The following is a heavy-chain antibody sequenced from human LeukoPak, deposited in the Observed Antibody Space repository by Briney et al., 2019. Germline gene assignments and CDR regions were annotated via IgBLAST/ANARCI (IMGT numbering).Heavy chain of an antibody. CDR1: GGSINNFY. CDR2: IHASENT. J-gene: IGHJ6*03. D-gene: IGHD3-10*01. CDR3: ARGSIYYGSGSAYYYYMDV. Sequence: SETLSLTCTFSGGSINNFYWSWIRQPAGKGLEWIGRIHASENTNYNPSLKSRVTMSVDTSKNQFSLKLSSVTAADTAVYYCARGSIYYGSGSAYYYYMDVWGKGTTVTVSS. V-gene: IGHV4-4*07.